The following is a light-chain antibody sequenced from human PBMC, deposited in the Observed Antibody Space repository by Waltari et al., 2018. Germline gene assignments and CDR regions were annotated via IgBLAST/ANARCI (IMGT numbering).Light chain of an antibody. CDR3: SSYTSSSTLV. CDR1: SRDVGGYNL. CDR2: DVR. Sequence: QSALTQPASVSGSPGQSIPISCTGTSRDVGGYNLFSRYQQHPGKAPKLMIYDVRNRPSGVSNRFSGSKSGNTASLTISGLQAEDEADYYCSSYTSSSTLVFGGGTKLTVL. V-gene: IGLV2-14*03. J-gene: IGLJ2*01.